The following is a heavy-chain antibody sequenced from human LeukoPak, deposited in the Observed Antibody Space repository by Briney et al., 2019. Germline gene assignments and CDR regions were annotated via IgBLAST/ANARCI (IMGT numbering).Heavy chain of an antibody. CDR3: AKAITLVVKDAFDI. V-gene: IGHV3-23*01. Sequence: GGSMRLSSAASGFPFRSYAMSWVRHAPGKGLEWGSAISGSGGSTYYADSVKGRFTISRDNSKNTLYLQMNSLRAEDTAVYYCAKAITLVVKDAFDIWGQGTMVTVSS. CDR2: ISGSGGST. J-gene: IGHJ3*02. D-gene: IGHD3-22*01. CDR1: GFPFRSYA.